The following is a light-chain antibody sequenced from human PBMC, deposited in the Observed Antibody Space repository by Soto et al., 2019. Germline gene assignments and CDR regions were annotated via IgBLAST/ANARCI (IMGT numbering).Light chain of an antibody. V-gene: IGLV1-44*01. Sequence: QSVLTQPPSASETPGQRVTISCSGSSSNIGSNTVNWYQQLPGTAPKLLIYSNNQRPSGVPDRFSGSKSGTSASLAISGLQSEDEADYYCAAWDDSLNGPHVVFGGGTQVTVL. J-gene: IGLJ2*01. CDR1: SSNIGSNT. CDR2: SNN. CDR3: AAWDDSLNGPHVV.